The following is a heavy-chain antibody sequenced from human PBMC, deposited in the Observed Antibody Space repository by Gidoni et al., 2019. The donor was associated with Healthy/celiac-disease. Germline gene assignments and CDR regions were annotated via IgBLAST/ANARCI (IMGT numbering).Heavy chain of an antibody. CDR3: AKDARSGSYPRVCGY. CDR1: GFTFSRYA. Sequence: EVQLLESGGGLVQPGGSLRRPCAASGFTFSRYAMRWVRQAPGKGLEWVSAISGSGGSTYYADSVKGRFTISRDNSKNTLYLQMNSLRAEDTAVYYCAKDARSGSYPRVCGYWGQGTLVTVSS. J-gene: IGHJ4*02. CDR2: ISGSGGST. D-gene: IGHD1-26*01. V-gene: IGHV3-23*01.